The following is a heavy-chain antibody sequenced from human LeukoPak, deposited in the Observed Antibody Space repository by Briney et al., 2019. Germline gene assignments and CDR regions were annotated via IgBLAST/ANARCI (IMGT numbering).Heavy chain of an antibody. D-gene: IGHD3-22*01. Sequence: ASVKVSCKASGYTFTGFYIHWVRQAPGQGLEWMGWISTYNGNTNYAQKFQGRVTMTTDTSTNTAYMELRSPRSDDTAVYYCARDLDYYDSSGSGWFDPWGQGTLVTVSS. V-gene: IGHV1-18*04. CDR3: ARDLDYYDSSGSGWFDP. J-gene: IGHJ5*02. CDR1: GYTFTGFY. CDR2: ISTYNGNT.